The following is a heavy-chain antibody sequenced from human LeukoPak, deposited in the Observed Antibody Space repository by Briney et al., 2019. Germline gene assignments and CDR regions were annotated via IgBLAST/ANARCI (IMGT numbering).Heavy chain of an antibody. CDR3: AKSLVVVPAAILAAFDI. CDR2: ISWNSGSL. CDR1: GFIFDDYA. V-gene: IGHV3-9*01. D-gene: IGHD2-2*02. Sequence: PGRSLRLSCAVSGFIFDDYAMNWVRQAPGKGLEWVAGISWNSGSLGYADSVKGRFTISRDNAKNSLYLQMDSLRAEDTAVYYCAKSLVVVPAAILAAFDIWGQGTMVTVSS. J-gene: IGHJ3*02.